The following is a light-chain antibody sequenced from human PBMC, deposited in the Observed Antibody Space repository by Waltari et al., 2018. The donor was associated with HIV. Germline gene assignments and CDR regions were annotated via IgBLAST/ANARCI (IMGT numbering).Light chain of an antibody. CDR1: QTVLYGPINTSY. CDR3: QRYFNTPPRT. V-gene: IGKV4-1*01. CDR2: WAS. J-gene: IGKJ1*01. Sequence: IVLTQPRDSLAVALGERASIYCKSSQTVLYGPINTSYLAWLQQTPGQPPKLLISWASPRESGCPDRFSDSRYGTDCTLTRSSLQPIYEAFDYCQRYFNTPPRTFGQGTKGDIK.